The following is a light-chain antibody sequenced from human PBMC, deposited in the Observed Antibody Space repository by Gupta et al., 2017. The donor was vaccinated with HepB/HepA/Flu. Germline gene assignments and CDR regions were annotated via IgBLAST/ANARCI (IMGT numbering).Light chain of an antibody. Sequence: SYVLTQPPSVSVAPEQTATITCGGDNLERKSVHWYQQKPGQAPLMLIYFSTVRPSGSPERISGSKYGNTATLTISRVEAGDEADYFCQVWDGTVDQPVFGGGTKLTVL. J-gene: IGLJ3*02. CDR1: NLERKS. CDR2: FST. CDR3: QVWDGTVDQPV. V-gene: IGLV3-21*04.